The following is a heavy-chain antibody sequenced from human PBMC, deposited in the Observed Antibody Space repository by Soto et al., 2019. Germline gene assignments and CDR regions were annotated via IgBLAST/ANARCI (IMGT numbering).Heavy chain of an antibody. CDR3: ARSIAVAGLDY. CDR2: ISTDETKK. Sequence: AGSLRLSCAASGFFFNKYAIHWFRQAPGKGLEWVAVISTDETKKYFADSVKGRVSIFRDSSKNTVYLQMDSLRAEDTAVYYCARSIAVAGLDYWGPGTLVTVSS. D-gene: IGHD6-19*01. J-gene: IGHJ4*02. V-gene: IGHV3-30-3*01. CDR1: GFFFNKYA.